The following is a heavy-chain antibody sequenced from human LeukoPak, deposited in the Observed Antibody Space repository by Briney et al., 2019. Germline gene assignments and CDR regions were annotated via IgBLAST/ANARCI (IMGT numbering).Heavy chain of an antibody. Sequence: GGSLRLSCAASGFTFSSYGMHWVRQAPGKGLEWVAVISYDGSNKYYADSVKGRFTISRDNSKNTLYLQMNSLRAEDTAVYYCAKDTCTSCYVTEYWGQGTLVTVSS. CDR3: AKDTCTSCYVTEY. CDR2: ISYDGSNK. D-gene: IGHD2-2*01. CDR1: GFTFSSYG. J-gene: IGHJ4*02. V-gene: IGHV3-30*18.